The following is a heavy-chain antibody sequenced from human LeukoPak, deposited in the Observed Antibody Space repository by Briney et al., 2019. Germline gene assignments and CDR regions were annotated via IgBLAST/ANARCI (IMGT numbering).Heavy chain of an antibody. CDR2: INPSTGRT. CDR3: ARVTYDSSGYLY. J-gene: IGHJ4*02. V-gene: IGHV1-46*01. Sequence: ASVKVSCKASGYTFTSYYMHWVRQAPGQGLEWMGMINPSTGRTSYAPNFQGRVTMTRDMSTSTLYMELSSLSSEDTAVYYCARVTYDSSGYLYWGQGTLVTVSS. CDR1: GYTFTSYY. D-gene: IGHD3-22*01.